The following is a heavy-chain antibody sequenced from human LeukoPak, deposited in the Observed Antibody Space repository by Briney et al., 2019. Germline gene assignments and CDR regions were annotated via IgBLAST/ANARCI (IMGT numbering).Heavy chain of an antibody. CDR1: GGSISSGGYY. V-gene: IGHV4-31*03. Sequence: SQTLSLTFTVSGGSISSGGYYWSWIRQHPGKGLEWIGYIYYSGSTYYNPSLKSRVTISVDTSKNQFSLKLSSVTAADTAVYYCARQPRRFLAQPLYYFDYWGQGTLVTVSS. CDR2: IYYSGST. D-gene: IGHD2/OR15-2a*01. J-gene: IGHJ4*02. CDR3: ARQPRRFLAQPLYYFDY.